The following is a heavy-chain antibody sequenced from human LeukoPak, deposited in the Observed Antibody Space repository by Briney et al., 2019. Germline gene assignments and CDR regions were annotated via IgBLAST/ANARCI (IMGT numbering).Heavy chain of an antibody. D-gene: IGHD3-9*01. CDR2: IKQDGSEK. CDR3: ARDYPTLHYDILTGYPAPFDY. CDR1: GFTFSNYW. J-gene: IGHJ4*02. V-gene: IGHV3-7*03. Sequence: GGSLRLSCAASGFTFSNYWMSWVRQAPGKGLEWVANIKQDGSEKYYVDSVKGRFTISRDNTKSSLYLQMNSLRAEDTAVYYCARDYPTLHYDILTGYPAPFDYWGQGTLVTVSS.